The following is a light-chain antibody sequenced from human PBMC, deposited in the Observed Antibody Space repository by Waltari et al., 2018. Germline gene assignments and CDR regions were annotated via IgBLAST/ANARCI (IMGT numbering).Light chain of an antibody. Sequence: ENVLTQSPGTLSLSPGERATISCRASQSVSSTSLAWFQQNPGQAPRLLIYSASRRATCIPDRFSGSGSGTDFTLTISRLEPEDFAVYYCQVYGSIRTFGQGTKVEIK. J-gene: IGKJ1*01. CDR2: SAS. CDR1: QSVSSTS. V-gene: IGKV3-20*01. CDR3: QVYGSIRT.